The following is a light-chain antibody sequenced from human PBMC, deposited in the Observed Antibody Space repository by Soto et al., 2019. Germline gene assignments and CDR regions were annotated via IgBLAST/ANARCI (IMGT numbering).Light chain of an antibody. CDR2: EGY. Sequence: DIQMTQSPSTLSASVGDRVTITCRASQSISSWLAWYQQKPGEAPKLLIYEGYTLARGVPSRFSGSGSGTEFTLTISSLQPDDFAPFYCQQYNTYSRTFGQGTKVEV. CDR1: QSISSW. J-gene: IGKJ1*01. V-gene: IGKV1-5*03. CDR3: QQYNTYSRT.